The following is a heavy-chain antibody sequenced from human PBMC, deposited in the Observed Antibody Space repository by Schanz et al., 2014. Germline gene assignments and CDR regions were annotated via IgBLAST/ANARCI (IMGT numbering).Heavy chain of an antibody. CDR3: ARVALPGYSSPRDAFDI. V-gene: IGHV3-23*01. D-gene: IGHD5-18*01. J-gene: IGHJ3*02. CDR2: INTGVNT. CDR1: GFTFGDYA. Sequence: EVQLLESGGGLVQPGGSLRLSCAASGFTFGDYAMTWVRQAPGKGLEWVSAINTGVNTYYADSVKGRFTISRDNAKSSLYLQMNSLRVEDTAVYYCARVALPGYSSPRDAFDIWGQGTMVTVSS.